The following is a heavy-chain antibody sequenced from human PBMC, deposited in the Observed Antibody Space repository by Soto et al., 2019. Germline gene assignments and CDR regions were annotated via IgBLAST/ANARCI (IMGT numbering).Heavy chain of an antibody. CDR3: AKGDNLGPKTGYAFDP. V-gene: IGHV6-1*01. J-gene: IGHJ5*02. D-gene: IGHD5-12*01. CDR2: TYFRSKWYN. Sequence: PSQTLSLTCVISADSVSSNTASGNWIRQSPSRGLEWLRRTYFRSKWYNDYAVSVKSRIIINPDTSNNQFSLELNSVTPEDTAVYFCAKGDNLGPKTGYAFDPWGQGIMVTVSS. CDR1: ADSVSSNTAS.